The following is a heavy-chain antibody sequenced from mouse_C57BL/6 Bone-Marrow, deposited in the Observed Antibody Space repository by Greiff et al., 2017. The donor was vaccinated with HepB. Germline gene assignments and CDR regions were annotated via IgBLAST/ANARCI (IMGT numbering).Heavy chain of an antibody. J-gene: IGHJ3*01. CDR2: IRNKANGYTT. D-gene: IGHD2-14*01. CDR1: GFTFTDYY. Sequence: EVHLVESGGGLVQPGGSLSLSCAASGFTFTDYYMSWVRQPPGKALEWLGFIRNKANGYTTEYSASVKGRVTISRDNSQSILYIQMNALRAEDSATYYGARYNHRKGGFAYWGQGTLVTVSA. CDR3: ARYNHRKGGFAY. V-gene: IGHV7-3*01.